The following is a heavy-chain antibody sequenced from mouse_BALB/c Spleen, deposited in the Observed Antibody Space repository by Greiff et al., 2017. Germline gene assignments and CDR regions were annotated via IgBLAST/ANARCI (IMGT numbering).Heavy chain of an antibody. V-gene: IGHV3-6*02. CDR1: GYSITSGYY. CDR3: ARDQDYRYYFDY. Sequence: EVQLQQSGPGLVKPSQSLSLTCSVTGYSITSGYYWNWIRQFPGNKLEWMGYISYDGSNNYNPSLKNRISITRDTSKNQFFLKLNSVTTEDTATYYCARDQDYRYYFDYWGQGTTLTVSS. J-gene: IGHJ2*01. D-gene: IGHD2-14*01. CDR2: ISYDGSN.